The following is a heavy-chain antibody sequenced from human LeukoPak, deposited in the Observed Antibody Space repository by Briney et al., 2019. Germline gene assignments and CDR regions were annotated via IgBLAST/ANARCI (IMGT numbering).Heavy chain of an antibody. CDR2: ISGSGGTT. CDR3: AKAGPYSGSYPGSGY. V-gene: IGHV3-23*01. D-gene: IGHD1-26*01. J-gene: IGHJ4*02. CDR1: GFSFSSYA. Sequence: SGGSLRLSCATSGFSFSSYAMSWVRQAPGKGLEWVSTISGSGGTTYYADSVKGRFTISRDNSKNTLYLQMNSLRAEDTAVYYCAKAGPYSGSYPGSGYWGKGTLVTVSS.